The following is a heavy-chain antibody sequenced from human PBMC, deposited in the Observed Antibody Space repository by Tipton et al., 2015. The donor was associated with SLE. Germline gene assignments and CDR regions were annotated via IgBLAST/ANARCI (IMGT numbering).Heavy chain of an antibody. CDR3: AKVERARSYYYGMDV. CDR2: ISWNSGGI. V-gene: IGHV3-9*01. D-gene: IGHD5-12*01. CDR1: GFTFEDFA. J-gene: IGHJ6*02. Sequence: RSLRLSCAASGFTFEDFAMNWVRQTPGKGLEWVSGISWNSGGIYYAASVKGRFTISRDNAKNSLYLQMDSLRPEDTGLYYCAKVERARSYYYGMDVWGQGTTVAVSS.